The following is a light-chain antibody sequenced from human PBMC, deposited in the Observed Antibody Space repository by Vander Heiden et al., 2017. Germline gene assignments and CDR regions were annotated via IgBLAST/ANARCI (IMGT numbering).Light chain of an antibody. V-gene: IGLV1-44*01. CDR3: AAWDDSLNGPV. Sequence: QSVLTQPPSASWTPGQRVPISCSESSSNIGSNTVNWYQQLPGTAPKLLIYSYNQRPSGVPDRFSGSKSGTSASLAISGLQSEDEAGYYCAAWDDSLNGPVFGGGTKLTVL. CDR2: SYN. J-gene: IGLJ3*02. CDR1: SSNIGSNT.